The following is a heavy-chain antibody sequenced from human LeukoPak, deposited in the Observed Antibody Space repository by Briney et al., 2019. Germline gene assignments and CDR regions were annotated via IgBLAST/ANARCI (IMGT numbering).Heavy chain of an antibody. J-gene: IGHJ5*02. CDR3: ARDLTTEGWFDP. Sequence: GGSLRLSCAASGFTFSSYSMNWVRQAPGKGLEWVSSISSSSSYIYYADSVKGRFTISRDNAKNSLYLQMNSLRAEDTAVYYCARDLTTEGWFDPWGQGNPGHRLL. CDR2: ISSSSSYI. D-gene: IGHD4-17*01. V-gene: IGHV3-21*01. CDR1: GFTFSSYS.